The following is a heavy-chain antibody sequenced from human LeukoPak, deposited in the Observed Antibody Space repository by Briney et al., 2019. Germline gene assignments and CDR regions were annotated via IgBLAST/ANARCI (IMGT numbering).Heavy chain of an antibody. D-gene: IGHD3-22*01. J-gene: IGHJ4*02. Sequence: NPSETLSLTRSVSGGSVSSYYWSWIRQSPGKGLEWIGYIHNSGRTNYNPSLKSRVTGFVDTSKNQVSLRLSSVTAADTAVYYCASGYYYDSSRYYRFDYWGQGTLVTVSS. CDR2: IHNSGRT. V-gene: IGHV4-4*08. CDR1: GGSVSSYY. CDR3: ASGYYYDSSRYYRFDY.